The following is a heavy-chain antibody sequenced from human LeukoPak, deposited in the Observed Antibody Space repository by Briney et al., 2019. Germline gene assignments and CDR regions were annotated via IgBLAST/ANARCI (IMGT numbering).Heavy chain of an antibody. Sequence: GGSLRLSCAASGFTFSSYAMSWVRQAPGKGLEWVSAISGSGGSTYYADSMKGRFTISRDNSKNTLYLQMNSLRAEDTAVYYCAGGDGYISFDYWGQGTLVTVSS. CDR3: AGGDGYISFDY. V-gene: IGHV3-23*01. D-gene: IGHD5-24*01. CDR2: ISGSGGST. J-gene: IGHJ4*02. CDR1: GFTFSSYA.